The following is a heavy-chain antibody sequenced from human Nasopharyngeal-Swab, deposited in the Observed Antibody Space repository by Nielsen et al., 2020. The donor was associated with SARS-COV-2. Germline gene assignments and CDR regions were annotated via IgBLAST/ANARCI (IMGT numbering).Heavy chain of an antibody. J-gene: IGHJ6*03. CDR1: GYTFTSYD. V-gene: IGHV1-8*01. Sequence: ASVKVSCKASGYTFTSYDINWERQDNGQGLEWMGWMNPNSGNTGYAQKFQGRVTMTRNTSISTAYMELSSLRSEDTAVYYCARLSNYDFWSGYYAYMDVWGKGTTVTVSS. D-gene: IGHD3-3*01. CDR2: MNPNSGNT. CDR3: ARLSNYDFWSGYYAYMDV.